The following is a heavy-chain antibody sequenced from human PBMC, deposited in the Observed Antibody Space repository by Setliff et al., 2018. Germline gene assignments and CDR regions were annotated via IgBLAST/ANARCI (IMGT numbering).Heavy chain of an antibody. CDR3: GPGSEGLLEN. J-gene: IGHJ4*02. D-gene: IGHD3-10*01. CDR1: GFSFSDYS. Sequence: PGGSLRLSFAASGFSFSDYSMNWVRQAPGKGLEWVSSISSSSTYIFYADSVRGRFTVSRDNAKNALYLQMNSLRAEDTAIYYCGPGSEGLLENWGQGTLVTVSS. CDR2: ISSSSTYI. V-gene: IGHV3-21*01.